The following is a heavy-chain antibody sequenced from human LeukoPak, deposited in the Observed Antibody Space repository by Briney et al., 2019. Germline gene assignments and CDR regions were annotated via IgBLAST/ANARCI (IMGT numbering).Heavy chain of an antibody. CDR3: ARDANLYWRKSFDI. D-gene: IGHD3-3*01. CDR2: IKQDGSDK. V-gene: IGHV3-7*01. CDR1: GVMFNNYW. J-gene: IGHJ3*02. Sequence: GGSLTLFCAVSGVMFNNYWVNWVRLARGKGLECVAYIKQDGSDKYYVDSADGRFTISRDNAKNSIYLQINNLKIDDTAVYYCARDANLYWRKSFDIWGQGTKVTVSS.